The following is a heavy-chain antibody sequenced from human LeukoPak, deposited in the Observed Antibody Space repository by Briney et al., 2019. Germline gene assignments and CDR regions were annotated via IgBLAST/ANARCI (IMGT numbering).Heavy chain of an antibody. CDR1: GFTFSSYG. CDR3: AKDLLRGDYFDY. D-gene: IGHD3-10*01. Sequence: PGGSLRLPCAASGFTFSSYGMHWVRQAPGKGLEWVAFIRYDGSNKYYADSVKGRFTISRDNSKNTLYLQMNSLRAEDTAVYYCAKDLLRGDYFDYWGQGTLVTVSS. CDR2: IRYDGSNK. V-gene: IGHV3-30*02. J-gene: IGHJ4*02.